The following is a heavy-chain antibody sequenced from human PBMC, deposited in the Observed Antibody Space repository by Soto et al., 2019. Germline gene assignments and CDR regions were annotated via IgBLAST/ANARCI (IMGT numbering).Heavy chain of an antibody. V-gene: IGHV3-74*01. Sequence: PGGSLRLSCVASEFTFSSYWMHWVRQVPGKGLVWVSRLNEDGSFTTYADSVKGRFTISRDNAKKSLYLQMNSLRAEDTAVYYCARDLSGRADVWGQGTPVTVSS. CDR2: LNEDGSFT. D-gene: IGHD3-10*01. CDR3: ARDLSGRADV. CDR1: EFTFSSYW. J-gene: IGHJ6*02.